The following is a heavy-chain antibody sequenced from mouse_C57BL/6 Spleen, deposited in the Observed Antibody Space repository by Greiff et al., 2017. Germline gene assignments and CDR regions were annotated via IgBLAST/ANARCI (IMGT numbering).Heavy chain of an antibody. CDR1: GYTFTSYG. V-gene: IGHV1-81*01. J-gene: IGHJ4*01. Sequence: VKLVESGAELARPGASVKLSCKASGYTFTSYGISWVKQRTGQGLEWIGEIYPRSGNTYYNEKFKGKATLTADKSSSTAYMELRSLTSEDSAVYFCARGVYDYDKEDAMDYWGQGTSVTVSS. CDR3: ARGVYDYDKEDAMDY. CDR2: IYPRSGNT. D-gene: IGHD2-4*01.